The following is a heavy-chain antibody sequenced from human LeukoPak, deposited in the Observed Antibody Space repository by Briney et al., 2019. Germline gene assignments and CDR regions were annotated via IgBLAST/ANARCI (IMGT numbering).Heavy chain of an antibody. Sequence: ASVKVSCKASGYTFTSYGISWVRQAPGQGLEWMGWISAYNGNTNYAQKLQGRVTMTTDTSTSTAYMELRSLRSDDTAVYYCARVPVTVTNPGAFDIWGQGTMVTVSS. V-gene: IGHV1-18*01. J-gene: IGHJ3*02. CDR2: ISAYNGNT. D-gene: IGHD4-17*01. CDR1: GYTFTSYG. CDR3: ARVPVTVTNPGAFDI.